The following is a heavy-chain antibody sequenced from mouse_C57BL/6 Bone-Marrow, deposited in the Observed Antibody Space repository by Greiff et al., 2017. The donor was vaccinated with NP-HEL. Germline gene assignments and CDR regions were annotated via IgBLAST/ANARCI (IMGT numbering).Heavy chain of an antibody. D-gene: IGHD1-1*01. CDR3: ASPVVARYFDV. Sequence: VQLKESGPELVKPGASVKISCKASGYSFTGYYMNWVKQSPEKSLEWIGEINPSTGGTTYNQKFKAKATLTVDKSSSTAYMQLKSLTSEDSAVYYCASPVVARYFDVWGTGTTVTVSS. J-gene: IGHJ1*03. CDR1: GYSFTGYY. CDR2: INPSTGGT. V-gene: IGHV1-42*01.